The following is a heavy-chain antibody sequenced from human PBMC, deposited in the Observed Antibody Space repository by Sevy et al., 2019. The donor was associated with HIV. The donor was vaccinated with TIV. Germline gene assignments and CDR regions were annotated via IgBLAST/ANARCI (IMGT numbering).Heavy chain of an antibody. Sequence: SETLSLTCTVSGGSITSLYWNWIRQPPGKGLEWIANIYYNGHINYKPSLKSRVTLSLDTSKNQFSLRLSCVTAADTAMYYCAGENAWGRGYSWGQGTLVTVSS. CDR1: GGSITSLY. V-gene: IGHV4-59*08. CDR2: IYYNGHI. D-gene: IGHD1-26*01. CDR3: AGENAWGRGYS. J-gene: IGHJ4*02.